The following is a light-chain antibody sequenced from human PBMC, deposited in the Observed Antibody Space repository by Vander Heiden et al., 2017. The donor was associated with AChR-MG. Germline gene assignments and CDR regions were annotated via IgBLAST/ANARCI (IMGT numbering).Light chain of an antibody. J-gene: IGKJ1*01. CDR2: AAS. V-gene: IGKV1-39*01. CDR1: QSISSY. Sequence: DIQMTQSPSSLSASVGDRVTITCRASQSISSYLNWYQQKPGKAPKLRIYAASSLQSGVPSRFSGSGSGTDFTLTISSLQPEDFATYYCQQSYRTPPWTFGQGTKVEIK. CDR3: QQSYRTPPWT.